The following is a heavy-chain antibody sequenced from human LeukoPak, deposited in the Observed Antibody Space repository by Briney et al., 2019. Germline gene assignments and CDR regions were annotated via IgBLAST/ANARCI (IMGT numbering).Heavy chain of an antibody. CDR2: VYYSGTT. Sequence: SETLSLTCTVSGGSISSYYWSWIRQPPGKGLEWIGYVYYSGTTNYNPSLKSRVTISVDTSKNQFSLRLSSVTAADTAVYFCARDPQGGTTSDAFDIWGQGTMVTVSS. V-gene: IGHV4-59*01. CDR1: GGSISSYY. CDR3: ARDPQGGTTSDAFDI. D-gene: IGHD1-1*01. J-gene: IGHJ3*02.